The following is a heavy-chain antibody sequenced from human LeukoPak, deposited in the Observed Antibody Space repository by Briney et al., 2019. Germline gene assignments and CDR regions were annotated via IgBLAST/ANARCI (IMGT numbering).Heavy chain of an antibody. Sequence: GASVKVSCKASGGTFSSYAISWVRQAPGQGLEWMGRIIPILGIANYAQKFQGRVTITADKSTSTAYMELSSLRSEDTAVYYCARDSAYYYDSSGYCLDYWGQGTLVTVSS. V-gene: IGHV1-69*04. D-gene: IGHD3-22*01. CDR1: GGTFSSYA. CDR3: ARDSAYYYDSSGYCLDY. J-gene: IGHJ4*02. CDR2: IIPILGIA.